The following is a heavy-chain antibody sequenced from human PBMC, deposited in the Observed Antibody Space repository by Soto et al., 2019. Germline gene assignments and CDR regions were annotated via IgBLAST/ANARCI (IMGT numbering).Heavy chain of an antibody. J-gene: IGHJ4*02. V-gene: IGHV4-31*03. Sequence: SEILSLTCTVSGGSISSGGYYWSWIRQHPGKGLEWIGYIYYSGSTYYNPSLKSRVTISVDTSKNQFSLKLSSVTAADTAVYYCARAPYCGGDCYSDYFDYWGQGTLVTVSS. CDR3: ARAPYCGGDCYSDYFDY. CDR1: GGSISSGGYY. D-gene: IGHD2-21*02. CDR2: IYYSGST.